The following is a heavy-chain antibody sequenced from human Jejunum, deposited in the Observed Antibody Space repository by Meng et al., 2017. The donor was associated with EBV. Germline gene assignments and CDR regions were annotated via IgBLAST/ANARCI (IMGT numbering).Heavy chain of an antibody. CDR3: ARDQNGSYLAY. CDR2: IYNSEST. Sequence: QVQLQESRPGLVKPSETLSLTCTVSGGSVSSGGYYWSWIRQPPGKGLEWIGYIYNSESTNYKSSLKSRVTISADTSKNQFSLRLSSVTAADTAVYYCARDQNGSYLAYWGQGTLVTVSS. D-gene: IGHD1-26*01. CDR1: GGSVSSGGYY. J-gene: IGHJ4*02. V-gene: IGHV4-61*08.